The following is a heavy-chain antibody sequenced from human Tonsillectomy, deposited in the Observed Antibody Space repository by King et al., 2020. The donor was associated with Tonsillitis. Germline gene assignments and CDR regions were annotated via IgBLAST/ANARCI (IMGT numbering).Heavy chain of an antibody. D-gene: IGHD6-13*01. Sequence: QLQESGSGLVEPSQTLSLTCAVSGGSISSGGFSWSWIRQPPGKGLEWNAYIYHSGSTYYNSSLKSRVTISVDRPKNQFSLKLSSVTAADTAVYYCASHLYSSNSYSTPGWFDPWGQGTLVTVSS. J-gene: IGHJ5*02. CDR2: IYHSGST. V-gene: IGHV4-30-2*01. CDR1: GGSISSGGFS. CDR3: ASHLYSSNSYSTPGWFDP.